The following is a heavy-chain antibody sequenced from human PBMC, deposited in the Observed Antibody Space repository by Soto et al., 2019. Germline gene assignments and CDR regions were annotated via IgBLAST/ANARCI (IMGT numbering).Heavy chain of an antibody. D-gene: IGHD2-8*01. Sequence: EVQLVESGGGVIQAGGSRRLSCVASVGNYEMYWVRQAPGKGLEWLALITHDGGVTHYAASVKGRFTISRDNAKNTLYLQMNSLRVDDTSIYYCARGLVDGTHFASWGQGALVTVSS. CDR1: VGNYE. CDR2: ITHDGGVT. V-gene: IGHV3-48*03. J-gene: IGHJ4*02. CDR3: ARGLVDGTHFAS.